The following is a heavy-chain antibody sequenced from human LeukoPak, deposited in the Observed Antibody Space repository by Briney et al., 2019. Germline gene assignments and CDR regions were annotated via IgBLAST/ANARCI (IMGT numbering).Heavy chain of an antibody. J-gene: IGHJ4*02. D-gene: IGHD6-19*01. CDR1: GGSISSYY. CDR3: ARQLYSSGWHVDY. Sequence: SSETLSLTCTVSGGSISSYYWGWIRQPPGKGLEWVGSIYYSGSTYYNPSLKSRVTISVDTSKNQFSLKLSSVTAADTVVYYCARQLYSSGWHVDYWGQGTLVTVSS. CDR2: IYYSGST. V-gene: IGHV4-39*01.